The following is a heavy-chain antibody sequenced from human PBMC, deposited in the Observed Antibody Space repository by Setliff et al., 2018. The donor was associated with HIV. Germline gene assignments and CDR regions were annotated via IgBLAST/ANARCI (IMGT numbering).Heavy chain of an antibody. D-gene: IGHD3-3*01. CDR2: ISNDGDHQ. CDR3: ARDRTYDFWSGGYYMDV. V-gene: IGHV3-30*04. CDR1: GFTFTNYA. Sequence: PGGSLRLSCAASGFTFTNYAMHWVHQAPGKGLEWVAVISNDGDHQFSADSVKGRFTISRDNTKNTLFLQMNRLTVEDTAIYYCARDRTYDFWSGGYYMDVWGKGTTVTVSS. J-gene: IGHJ6*03.